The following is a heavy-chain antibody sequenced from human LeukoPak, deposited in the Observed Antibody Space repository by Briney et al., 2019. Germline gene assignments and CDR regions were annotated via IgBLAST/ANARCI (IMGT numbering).Heavy chain of an antibody. Sequence: GGSLRLSCAASGFTFSGHWMSWVRQAPGKGLEWVANINQGGSDKYYVDSVKGRFTISRDNFKKTVSLQMNSLRAEDTGVYYCAKDAQRGFDYSNSLEHWGQGSLVTVSS. J-gene: IGHJ4*02. V-gene: IGHV3-7*01. D-gene: IGHD4-11*01. CDR2: INQGGSDK. CDR3: AKDAQRGFDYSNSLEH. CDR1: GFTFSGHW.